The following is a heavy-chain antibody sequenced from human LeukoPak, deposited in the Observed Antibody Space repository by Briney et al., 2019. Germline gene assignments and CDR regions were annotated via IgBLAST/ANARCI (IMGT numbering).Heavy chain of an antibody. J-gene: IGHJ5*02. CDR1: GYTLTELS. V-gene: IGHV1-24*01. Sequence: ASVKVSCKVSGYTLTELSMHWVRQAPGKGLEWMGGFDPEDGETIYAQKFQGRVTMTRDTSTSTVYMELSSLRSEDTAVYHCAREGVPIAVAGRGAFDPWGQGTLVTVSS. CDR3: AREGVPIAVAGRGAFDP. CDR2: FDPEDGET. D-gene: IGHD6-19*01.